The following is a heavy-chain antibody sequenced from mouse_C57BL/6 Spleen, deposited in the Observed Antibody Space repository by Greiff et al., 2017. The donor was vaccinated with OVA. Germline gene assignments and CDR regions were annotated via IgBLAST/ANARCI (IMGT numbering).Heavy chain of an antibody. CDR3: ARDYSNLDY. J-gene: IGHJ2*01. Sequence: QVQLKESGAELVKPGASVKLSCKASGYTFTSYWMHWVKQRPGQGLEWIGMIHPNSGSTNYNEKFKSKATLTVDKSSSTAYMQLSSRTSEDSAVYYCARDYSNLDYWGQGTTLTVSS. D-gene: IGHD2-5*01. CDR2: IHPNSGST. CDR1: GYTFTSYW. V-gene: IGHV1-64*01.